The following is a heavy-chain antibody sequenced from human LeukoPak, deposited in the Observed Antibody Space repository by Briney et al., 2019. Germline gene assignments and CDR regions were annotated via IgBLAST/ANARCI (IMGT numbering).Heavy chain of an antibody. CDR3: ARADDYVWGSYRYSGAFDI. D-gene: IGHD3-16*02. CDR1: GYTFTGYC. Sequence: APVKVSCKASGYTFTGYCMHWVRQAPGQGLEWMGWINPNSGGTNYAQKFQGWVTMTRDTSISTAYMELSRLRSDDTAVYYCARADDYVWGSYRYSGAFDIWGQGTMVTVSS. V-gene: IGHV1-2*04. CDR2: INPNSGGT. J-gene: IGHJ3*02.